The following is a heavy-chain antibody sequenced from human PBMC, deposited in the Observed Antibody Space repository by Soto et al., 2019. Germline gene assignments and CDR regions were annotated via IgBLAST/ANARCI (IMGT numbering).Heavy chain of an antibody. Sequence: QVQLVQSGAEVKKPGSSVKVSCKASGGTFSSYAISWVRQAPGQGLEWMGGIIPIFGTANYAQRFQGRVTITADESTSTAYMELSSLRSEDTAVYYCARDLATGGNYYYYYGMDVWGQGTTVTVSS. CDR3: ARDLATGGNYYYYYGMDV. CDR1: GGTFSSYA. J-gene: IGHJ6*02. V-gene: IGHV1-69*01. D-gene: IGHD2-21*02. CDR2: IIPIFGTA.